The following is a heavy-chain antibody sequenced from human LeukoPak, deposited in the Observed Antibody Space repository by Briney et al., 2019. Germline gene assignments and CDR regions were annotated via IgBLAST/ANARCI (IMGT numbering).Heavy chain of an antibody. CDR3: AITRGSSIAAAGTGGCWFDP. D-gene: IGHD6-13*01. J-gene: IGHJ5*02. Sequence: GGSLRLSCAASGFTFSSYAMSWVRQAPGKGLEWVSAISGSGGSTYYADSVKGRFTISRDNSKNTLYLQMNSLRAEDTAVYYCAITRGSSIAAAGTGGCWFDPWGQGTLVTGSS. CDR1: GFTFSSYA. V-gene: IGHV3-23*01. CDR2: ISGSGGST.